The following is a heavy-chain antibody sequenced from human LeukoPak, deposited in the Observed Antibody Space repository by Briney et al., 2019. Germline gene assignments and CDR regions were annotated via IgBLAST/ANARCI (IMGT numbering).Heavy chain of an antibody. CDR2: IYYSGDT. Sequence: SETLSLTCTVSGGSISSRSYYWGWIRQPPGKGLEWIANIYYSGDTYYNPSLKSRVTISVDTSKNQFSLQLSSVTAADTAVYYCARDDYRGVTNFDPWGQGTLVTVSS. D-gene: IGHD3-10*01. J-gene: IGHJ5*02. V-gene: IGHV4-39*07. CDR3: ARDDYRGVTNFDP. CDR1: GGSISSRSYY.